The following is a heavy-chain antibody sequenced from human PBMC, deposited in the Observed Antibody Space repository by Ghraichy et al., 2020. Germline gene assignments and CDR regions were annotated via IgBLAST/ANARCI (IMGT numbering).Heavy chain of an antibody. CDR3: PRARGGGDCL. J-gene: IGHJ4*02. CDR1: GFTFSSYC. D-gene: IGHD2-21*02. V-gene: IGHV3-7*04. CDR2: INQDGSEK. Sequence: GGSLRLSCAASGFTFSSYCMHWVRQAPGKGLEWVANINQDGSEKYYVDSVKGRFTISRDNAKNSLYLQMNSLRVEDTAVYYCPRARGGGDCLWGQGTLVTVSS.